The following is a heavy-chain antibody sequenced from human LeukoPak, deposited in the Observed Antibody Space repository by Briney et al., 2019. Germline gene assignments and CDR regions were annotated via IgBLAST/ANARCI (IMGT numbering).Heavy chain of an antibody. CDR1: GGSISSGGYS. J-gene: IGHJ5*02. V-gene: IGHV4-30-2*01. D-gene: IGHD2-8*01. CDR3: ARGDAKWFEP. CDR2: IYHSGST. Sequence: PSQTLSLTCAVSGGSISSGGYSWSWIRQPPGKGLEWIGYIYHSGSTYYNPSLKSRVTISVDRSKNQFSLKLSSVTAADTAVYYCARGDAKWFEPWGQGTLVTVSS.